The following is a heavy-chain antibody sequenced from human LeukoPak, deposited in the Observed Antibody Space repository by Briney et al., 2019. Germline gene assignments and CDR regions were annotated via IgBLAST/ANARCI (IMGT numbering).Heavy chain of an antibody. Sequence: SETLSLTCTVSGGSISSYYWSWIRQPPGKGLEWSGYIYYSGSSNYNPSLKSRVTISVDTSKTQFSLKLSSVTAADTAVYYCARRIADYYYYGMDVWGQGTTVTVYS. D-gene: IGHD6-13*01. CDR3: ARRIADYYYYGMDV. V-gene: IGHV4-59*01. J-gene: IGHJ6*02. CDR2: IYYSGSS. CDR1: GGSISSYY.